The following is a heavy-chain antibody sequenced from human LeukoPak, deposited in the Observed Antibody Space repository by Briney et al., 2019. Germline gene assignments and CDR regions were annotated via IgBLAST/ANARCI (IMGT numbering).Heavy chain of an antibody. J-gene: IGHJ4*02. CDR3: AGHRPDSSGFMDFDY. Sequence: SQTLSLTCTVSGASISSGGYYWSWIRQHPGKGLEWIGYISYTGSTHYNPSLKSRVTMSVDTSKNQLSLKLTSMTAADSAVFYYAGHRPDSSGFMDFDYWGQGTLVTVSS. D-gene: IGHD3-22*01. CDR1: GASISSGGYY. CDR2: ISYTGST. V-gene: IGHV4-31*03.